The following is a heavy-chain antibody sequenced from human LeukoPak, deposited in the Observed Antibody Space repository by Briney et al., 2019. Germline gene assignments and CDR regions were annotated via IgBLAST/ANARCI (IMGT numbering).Heavy chain of an antibody. D-gene: IGHD6-6*01. CDR1: GFPFSSYS. CDR3: AREEYSSYYYYYGMDV. J-gene: IGHJ6*02. V-gene: IGHV3-21*01. Sequence: GSLQLSCAASGFPFSSYSMNWVRQAPGKGLEWVSSLSSSSSYIYYADSVKGRFTISRDNAKNSLYLQMNSLRAEDTAVYYCAREEYSSYYYYYGMDVWGQGTTVTVSS. CDR2: LSSSSSYI.